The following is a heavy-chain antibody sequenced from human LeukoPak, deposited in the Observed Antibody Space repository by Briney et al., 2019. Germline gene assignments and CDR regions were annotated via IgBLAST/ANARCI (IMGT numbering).Heavy chain of an antibody. J-gene: IGHJ4*02. Sequence: SETLSLTCAVPGYSISSGYYWGWIRQPPGKGLEWIGSIYHSGSTYYNPSLKSRVTISVDTSKNQFSLKLSSVTAADTAVYYCARSAYYYDSSGYYYWGQGTLVTVSS. CDR3: ARSAYYYDSSGYYY. D-gene: IGHD3-22*01. V-gene: IGHV4-38-2*01. CDR2: IYHSGST. CDR1: GYSISSGYY.